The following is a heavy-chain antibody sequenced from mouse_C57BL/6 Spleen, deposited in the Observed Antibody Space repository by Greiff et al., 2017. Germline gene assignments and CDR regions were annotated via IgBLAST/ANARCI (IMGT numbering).Heavy chain of an antibody. Sequence: QVQLQQPGAELVKPGASVKVSCKASGYTFTSYWMHWVKQRPGQGLEWIGRIHPSDSDTNYNQKFKGKATLTVDKSSSTAYMQLSSLTSEDSAVYYCAPTTVVPYWYFDVWGTGTTVTVSS. CDR3: APTTVVPYWYFDV. V-gene: IGHV1-74*01. J-gene: IGHJ1*03. CDR2: IHPSDSDT. D-gene: IGHD1-1*01. CDR1: GYTFTSYW.